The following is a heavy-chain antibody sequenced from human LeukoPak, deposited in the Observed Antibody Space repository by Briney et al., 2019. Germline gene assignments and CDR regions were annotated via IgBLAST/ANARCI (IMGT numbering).Heavy chain of an antibody. J-gene: IGHJ4*02. V-gene: IGHV4-34*01. CDR3: AGTSVDCTNGVCGEIDY. CDR1: GGSFSGYY. D-gene: IGHD2-8*01. CDR2: INHSGST. Sequence: PSETLSLICAVYGGSFSGYYWSWIRQPPGKGLEWIGEINHSGSTNYNPSLKSRVTISVDTSKNQFSLKLSSVTAADTAVYYCAGTSVDCTNGVCGEIDYWGQGTLVTVSS.